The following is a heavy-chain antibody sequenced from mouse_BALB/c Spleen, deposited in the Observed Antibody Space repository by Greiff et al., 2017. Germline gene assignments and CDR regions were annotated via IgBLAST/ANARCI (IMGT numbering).Heavy chain of an antibody. Sequence: VQLQQSGPELVKPGASVKISCKASGYAFSSSWMNWVKQRPGQGLEWIGRIYPGDGDTNYNGKFKGKATLTADKSSSTAYMQLSSLTSVDSAVYFCARSAYYGSRTGFAYWGQGTLVTVSA. CDR3: ARSAYYGSRTGFAY. V-gene: IGHV1-82*01. J-gene: IGHJ3*01. D-gene: IGHD1-1*01. CDR1: GYAFSSSW. CDR2: IYPGDGDT.